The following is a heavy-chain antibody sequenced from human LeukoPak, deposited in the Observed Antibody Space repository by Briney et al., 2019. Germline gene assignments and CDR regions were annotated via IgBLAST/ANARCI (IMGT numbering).Heavy chain of an antibody. J-gene: IGHJ5*02. V-gene: IGHV3-74*01. CDR2: INSDGSST. Sequence: GGSLRLSCAASGFTFSSYWMHWVRQAPGKGLVWVSCINSDGSSTSYADSVKGRFTISRDNAKNTLYLQMNSLRVEDTAVYYCARGDCSSTSCRQDFDPWGQGTLVTVSS. CDR3: ARGDCSSTSCRQDFDP. CDR1: GFTFSSYW. D-gene: IGHD2-2*01.